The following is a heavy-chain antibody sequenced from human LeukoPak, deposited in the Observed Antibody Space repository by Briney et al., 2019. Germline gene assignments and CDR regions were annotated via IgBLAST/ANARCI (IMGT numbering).Heavy chain of an antibody. Sequence: SETLSLTCTVSGDSISSYSWTWIRQPPGKGLEWIGFISYSGSTRYNASFESRVTISIDPSNNQFSMKLTSVTAADTARYYCARVGRGVHTWGSYSFDQWGQGALVTVSS. V-gene: IGHV4-59*01. D-gene: IGHD3-16*01. CDR2: ISYSGST. CDR3: ARVGRGVHTWGSYSFDQ. J-gene: IGHJ4*02. CDR1: GDSISSYS.